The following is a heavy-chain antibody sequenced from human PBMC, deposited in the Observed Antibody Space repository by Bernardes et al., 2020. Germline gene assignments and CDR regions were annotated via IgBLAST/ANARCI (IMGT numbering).Heavy chain of an antibody. CDR3: VKVATTSTRD. D-gene: IGHD5-12*01. V-gene: IGHV3-72*01. J-gene: IGHJ4*02. CDR1: GFTFSDHY. CDR2: SRNKANSYTT. Sequence: SLRLSCAASGFTFSDHYMDWVRQAPGKGLEWVGRSRNKANSYTTEYAASVKGRFTISRDDSRNSVYLQMNRLKIEDTAVYYCVKVATTSTRDWGQGTLVTVSS.